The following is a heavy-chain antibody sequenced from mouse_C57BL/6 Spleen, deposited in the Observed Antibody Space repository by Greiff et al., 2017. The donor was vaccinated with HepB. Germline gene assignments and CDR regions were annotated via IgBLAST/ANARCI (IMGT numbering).Heavy chain of an antibody. Sequence: QVQLQQSGAELMKPGASVKLSCKATGYTFTGYWIEWVKQRPGHGLEWIGEILPGGGSTNYNEKFKGKATFTADTSSNTAYMQLSSLTTEDSAIYYCARREYDYDGLYAMDYWGQGTSVTVSS. D-gene: IGHD2-4*01. J-gene: IGHJ4*01. CDR2: ILPGGGST. V-gene: IGHV1-9*01. CDR1: GYTFTGYW. CDR3: ARREYDYDGLYAMDY.